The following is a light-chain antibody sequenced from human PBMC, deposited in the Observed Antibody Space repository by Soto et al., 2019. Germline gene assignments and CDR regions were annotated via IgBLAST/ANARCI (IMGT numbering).Light chain of an antibody. V-gene: IGLV2-14*01. Sequence: QSVLTQPASVSGSPGQSITISCTGTSSDVGGYEYVSWYQHHPGKDPKLMIYEVSNRTSGVSHRFSGSKSGNTASLTISALQDDEEADHYSSSYKTANTYVFGTGTKVTV. CDR1: SSDVGGYEY. CDR2: EVS. CDR3: SSYKTANTYV. J-gene: IGLJ1*01.